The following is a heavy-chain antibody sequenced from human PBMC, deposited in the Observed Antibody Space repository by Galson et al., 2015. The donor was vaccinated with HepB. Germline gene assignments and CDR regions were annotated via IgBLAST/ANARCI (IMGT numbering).Heavy chain of an antibody. Sequence: SVKVSCKASGYTFTQYGISWVRQAPGHGLEWMGWINPNNANTDYAQNLQGRVTMTRATSTTTVCMELRSLEYDDTAVYYCARSRYATSAPDHWGQGTLVTVSS. V-gene: IGHV1-18*01. CDR1: GYTFTQYG. CDR2: INPNNANT. D-gene: IGHD2-2*01. CDR3: ARSRYATSAPDH. J-gene: IGHJ5*02.